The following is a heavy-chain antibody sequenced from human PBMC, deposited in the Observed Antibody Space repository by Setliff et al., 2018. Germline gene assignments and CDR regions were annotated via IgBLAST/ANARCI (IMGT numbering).Heavy chain of an antibody. D-gene: IGHD2-8*01. Sequence: GGSLRLSCAASGFIFDDYAMHWVRQDPGKGLEWVSGISAGSDNIAYADSVKGRFTISRDNAKNSLYLQLDSLRPDDTAFYYCARGHCTPISCFLDHWGQGIMVTVSS. CDR3: ARGHCTPISCFLDH. CDR2: ISAGSDNI. V-gene: IGHV3-9*01. J-gene: IGHJ4*02. CDR1: GFIFDDYA.